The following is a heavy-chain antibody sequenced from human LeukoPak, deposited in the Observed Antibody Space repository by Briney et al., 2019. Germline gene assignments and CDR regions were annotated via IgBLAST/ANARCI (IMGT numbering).Heavy chain of an antibody. Sequence: SETLSLTCTVSGGSISTSDYYWDWIRQPPGKGLEWIGSISYSGSTHYNPSLKSRVTISADTSKNQFSLKLSSVTTADTAVYYCARRGSHAFDYWGQGTQVTVSS. CDR3: ARRGSHAFDY. CDR2: ISYSGST. D-gene: IGHD1-26*01. J-gene: IGHJ4*02. CDR1: GGSISTSDYY. V-gene: IGHV4-39*01.